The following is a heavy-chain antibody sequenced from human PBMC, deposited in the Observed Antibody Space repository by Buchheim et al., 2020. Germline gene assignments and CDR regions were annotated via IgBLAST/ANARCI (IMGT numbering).Heavy chain of an antibody. V-gene: IGHV3-23*01. CDR2: ISGSGGST. Sequence: EVQLLESGGGLVQPGGSLRLSCAASGFTFSNYAMSWARQAPGKGLEWVSAISGSGGSTYYADSVKGRFTISRDNSNNTLYLQMNSLRAEDTAVYYCAKDLESSRYYDSSGYYPANYFDYWGQGTL. D-gene: IGHD3-22*01. CDR3: AKDLESSRYYDSSGYYPANYFDY. J-gene: IGHJ4*02. CDR1: GFTFSNYA.